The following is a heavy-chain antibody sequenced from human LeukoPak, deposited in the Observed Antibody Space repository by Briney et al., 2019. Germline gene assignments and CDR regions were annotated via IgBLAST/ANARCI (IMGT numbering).Heavy chain of an antibody. CDR2: ISSSSSYI. CDR3: ARGGRYYYGPLDY. V-gene: IGHV3-21*01. CDR1: GFTFSTYT. J-gene: IGHJ4*02. Sequence: GGSLRLSCAASGFTFSTYTMNWVRQAPGKGLEWVSSISSSSSYIYYADSMKGRFTISRDNAKNSLYLQMDSLRVQDTAVYYCARGGRYYYGPLDYWGQGTLVTVSS. D-gene: IGHD3-10*01.